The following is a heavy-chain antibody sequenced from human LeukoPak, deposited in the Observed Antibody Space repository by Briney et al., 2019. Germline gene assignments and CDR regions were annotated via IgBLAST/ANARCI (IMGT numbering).Heavy chain of an antibody. J-gene: IGHJ4*02. D-gene: IGHD1-26*01. CDR2: ISSNGGST. V-gene: IGHV3-64*04. CDR3: ARNSGSYQAHY. Sequence: GGSLRLSCSASGFTFSSYAMHWVRQAPGKGLEYVSAISSNGGSTYYADSVKGRFTISRDNSKNTLYLQMNSLRAEDTAVYYCARNSGSYQAHYWGQGTLVTVSS. CDR1: GFTFSSYA.